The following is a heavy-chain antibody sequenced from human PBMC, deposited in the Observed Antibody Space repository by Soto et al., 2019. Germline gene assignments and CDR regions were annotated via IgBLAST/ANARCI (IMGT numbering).Heavy chain of an antibody. J-gene: IGHJ5*02. V-gene: IGHV4-38-2*02. Sequence: SETLSLTCAVSGYSIISGYYWGLIRQPPGKGLEWIGSIYHSGSTYYNPSLKSRVTISVDTSKNQFSLKLSSVTAADTAVYYCAREMAGVGVWFDPWGQGTLVTVSS. CDR1: GYSIISGYY. CDR2: IYHSGST. CDR3: AREMAGVGVWFDP. D-gene: IGHD2-15*01.